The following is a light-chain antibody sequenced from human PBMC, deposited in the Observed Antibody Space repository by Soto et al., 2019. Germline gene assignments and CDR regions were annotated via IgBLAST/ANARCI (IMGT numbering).Light chain of an antibody. Sequence: QSALTQPPSASGSPGQSVTISCTGTSSDVGAYNYVSWYQQHAGKAPKLVIYEVTKRPSGVPDRFSGSKSANTASLTVAGLQAVDEADYYCSSFASSNTWVFGGGTKL. V-gene: IGLV2-8*01. CDR2: EVT. J-gene: IGLJ3*02. CDR1: SSDVGAYNY. CDR3: SSFASSNTWV.